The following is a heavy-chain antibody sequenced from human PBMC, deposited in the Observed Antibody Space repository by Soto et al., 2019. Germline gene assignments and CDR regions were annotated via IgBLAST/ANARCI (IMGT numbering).Heavy chain of an antibody. CDR3: ARRYMDV. CDR1: GFMFSSYW. CDR2: IKEDGTVK. V-gene: IGHV3-7*01. Sequence: EVQLVESGGGLVQPGGSLRLSCAASGFMFSSYWMHWVRQAPGKGLEWVANIKEDGTVKYYLGSVRGRFTISRDNAKNSLYLEMNSLRAEDTAVYYCARRYMDVWGKGTTLTVSS. J-gene: IGHJ6*03.